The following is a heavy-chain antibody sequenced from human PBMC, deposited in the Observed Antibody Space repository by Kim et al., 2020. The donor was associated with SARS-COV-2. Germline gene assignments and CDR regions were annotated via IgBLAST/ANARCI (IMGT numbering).Heavy chain of an antibody. J-gene: IGHJ4*02. Sequence: ADSVKGRFTIARANTKNTVYLDLNSLRNADSAVYYCATEGGTSGRCGYFDSWGQGTQVTVSS. V-gene: IGHV3-30*01. CDR3: ATEGGTSGRCGYFDS. D-gene: IGHD2-15*01.